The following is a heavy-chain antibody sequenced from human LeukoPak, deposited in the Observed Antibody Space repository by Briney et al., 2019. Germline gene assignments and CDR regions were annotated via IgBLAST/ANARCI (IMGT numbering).Heavy chain of an antibody. CDR3: ARDQSRDIRVDFDY. D-gene: IGHD2-15*01. CDR2: IDGGNGDT. J-gene: IGHJ4*02. V-gene: IGHV1-3*01. Sequence: ASVNVSCKTSGYTFGKYAIHWVRQAPGQRFEWMGWIDGGNGDTRFSQKFQDRVSFTRDTFATTVYMEVTSLRSEDTAVYYCARDQSRDIRVDFDYWGQGTLVTVSS. CDR1: GYTFGKYA.